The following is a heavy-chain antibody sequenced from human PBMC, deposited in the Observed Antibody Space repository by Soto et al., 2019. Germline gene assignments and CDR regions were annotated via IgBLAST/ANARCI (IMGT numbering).Heavy chain of an antibody. CDR2: IYPGDSDT. V-gene: IGHV5-51*01. J-gene: IGHJ3*02. Sequence: GESLKISCKGSGYSFTIYCIGWVLQMPGKGLEWMGIIYPGDSDTRYSPSFQGQVTISADKSISTAYLQWSSLKASDTAMYYCARRGRWLQLFAFDIWGQGTMVTVSS. CDR3: ARRGRWLQLFAFDI. CDR1: GYSFTIYC. D-gene: IGHD5-12*01.